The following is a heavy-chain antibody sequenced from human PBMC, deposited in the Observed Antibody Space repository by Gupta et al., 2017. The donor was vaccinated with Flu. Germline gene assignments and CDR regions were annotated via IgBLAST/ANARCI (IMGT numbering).Heavy chain of an antibody. CDR2: INPDSGDT. V-gene: IGHV1-2*06. CDR3: ARRQLVHYYFDY. J-gene: IGHJ4*02. CDR1: YF. Sequence: YFIHWVRQAPGQGLEWMGRINPDSGDTNYARKFQGRVTMTRDTSISTAYMEVSGLRSDDTAVYYCARRQLVHYYFDYWGQGTLVTVSS. D-gene: IGHD6-6*01.